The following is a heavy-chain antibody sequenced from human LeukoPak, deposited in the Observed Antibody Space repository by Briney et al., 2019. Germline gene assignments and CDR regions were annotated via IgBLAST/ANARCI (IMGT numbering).Heavy chain of an antibody. CDR2: TYYRSNWFS. CDR1: GDSVSSNSSS. CDR3: ARGSIFDY. Sequence: SQTLSLTCAISGDSVSSNSSSWKWSRQSPSRGLEWLGRTYYRSNWFSDYAVSVKSRITINPDTSKNQFSLQLNSVTPEDTAVYYCARGSIFDYWGRGTLVTVSS. J-gene: IGHJ4*02. V-gene: IGHV6-1*01.